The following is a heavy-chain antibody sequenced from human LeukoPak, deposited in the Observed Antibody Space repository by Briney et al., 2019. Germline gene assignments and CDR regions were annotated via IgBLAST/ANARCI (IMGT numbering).Heavy chain of an antibody. D-gene: IGHD5-12*01. Sequence: GRIYTSGSTNYNPSLKGRVTITVDKTKKQFSLKLSSVTAADTAVYYCARVSGYALYYYMDVWGKGTTVTVSS. CDR3: ARVSGYALYYYMDV. J-gene: IGHJ6*03. V-gene: IGHV4-61*02. CDR2: IYTSGST.